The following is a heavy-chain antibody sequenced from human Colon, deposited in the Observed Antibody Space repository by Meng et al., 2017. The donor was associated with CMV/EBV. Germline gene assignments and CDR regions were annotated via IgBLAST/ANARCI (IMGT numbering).Heavy chain of an antibody. CDR1: GGSISSSSYY. D-gene: IGHD2-2*01. V-gene: IGHV4-39*01. CDR2: IYYSGST. Sequence: SETLSLTCTVSGGSISSSSYYWGWIRQPPGKGLEWIGSIYYSGSTYYNPSLKSRVTISVDTSKNQFSLKLSSVTAADTAVYYCARQWDIVVVPAATSLLNWFDPWGQGTLVTVSS. J-gene: IGHJ5*02. CDR3: ARQWDIVVVPAATSLLNWFDP.